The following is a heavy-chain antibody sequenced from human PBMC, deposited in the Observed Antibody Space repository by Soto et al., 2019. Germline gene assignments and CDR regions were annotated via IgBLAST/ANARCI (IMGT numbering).Heavy chain of an antibody. Sequence: ASVKVSCKASGFTFTSSAMQWARKARGQRLEWIGWIVVGSGNTNYAQKFQERVTITRDMSTSTAYMELSSLRSEDTAVYYCAAGGVDIVATDDAFDIWGQGTMVNVSS. CDR1: GFTFTSSA. V-gene: IGHV1-58*02. CDR3: AAGGVDIVATDDAFDI. D-gene: IGHD5-12*01. CDR2: IVVGSGNT. J-gene: IGHJ3*02.